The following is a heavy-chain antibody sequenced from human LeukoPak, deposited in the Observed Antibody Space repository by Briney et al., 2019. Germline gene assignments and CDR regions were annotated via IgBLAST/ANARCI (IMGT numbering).Heavy chain of an antibody. V-gene: IGHV3-7*03. CDR1: GFTFSNSW. CDR3: AKDKYSPVRSMSEAAYYFDF. Sequence: GGSLRLSCEASGFTFSNSWMTWVRQTPGKGLEWVANIKTDGSEKYYVDSVRGRFTISRDNAKNSLYLQMNSLRAEDTAVYHCAKDKYSPVRSMSEAAYYFDFWGPGTLVTVSS. CDR2: IKTDGSEK. J-gene: IGHJ4*02. D-gene: IGHD6-13*01.